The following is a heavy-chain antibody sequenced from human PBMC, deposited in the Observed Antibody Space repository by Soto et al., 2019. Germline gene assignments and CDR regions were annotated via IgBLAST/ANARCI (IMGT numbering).Heavy chain of an antibody. Sequence: LRLSCAASGFTFSSYSMNWVRQAPGKGLEWVSSISSSSSYIYYADSVKGRFTISRDNAKNSLYLQMDSLRAEDTAVYYCAREAELSIAVAGTDYWGQGTLVTVSS. V-gene: IGHV3-21*01. CDR3: AREAELSIAVAGTDY. CDR2: ISSSSSYI. CDR1: GFTFSSYS. J-gene: IGHJ4*02. D-gene: IGHD6-19*01.